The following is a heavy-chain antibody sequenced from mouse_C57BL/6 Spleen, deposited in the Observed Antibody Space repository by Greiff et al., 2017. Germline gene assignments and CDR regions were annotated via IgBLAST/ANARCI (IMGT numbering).Heavy chain of an antibody. CDR1: GYTFTDYN. Sequence: VHVKQSGPELVKPGASVKIPCKASGYTFTDYNMDWVKQSHGKSLEWIGDINPNNGGTNYNQKFKGKATLTVDKSSSTAYMELRSLTSEDTAVYYCASLGPEDAMDYWGQGTSVTVSS. D-gene: IGHD4-1*01. CDR2: INPNNGGT. J-gene: IGHJ4*01. CDR3: ASLGPEDAMDY. V-gene: IGHV1-18*01.